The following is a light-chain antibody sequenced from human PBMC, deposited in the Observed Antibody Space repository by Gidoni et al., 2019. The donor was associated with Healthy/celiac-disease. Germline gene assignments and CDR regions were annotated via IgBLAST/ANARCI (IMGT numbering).Light chain of an antibody. Sequence: DIQMTQSPSTLSASVGDRVTITCRASQSSSSWLAWYQQKPGKAPKLLIYDASSLESGVPSRFSGSGSGTEFTLTISSLQPDDFATYYCQQYNSYWTFGQGTKVEIK. V-gene: IGKV1-5*01. CDR1: QSSSSW. CDR2: DAS. J-gene: IGKJ1*01. CDR3: QQYNSYWT.